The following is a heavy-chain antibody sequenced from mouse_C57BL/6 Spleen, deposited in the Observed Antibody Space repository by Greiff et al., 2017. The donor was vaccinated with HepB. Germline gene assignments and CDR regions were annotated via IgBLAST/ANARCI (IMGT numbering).Heavy chain of an antibody. D-gene: IGHD1-1*01. CDR2: IYPGDGDT. J-gene: IGHJ2*01. V-gene: IGHV1-80*01. Sequence: VQVVEYGAELVKPGASVKISCKASGYAFSSYWMNWVKQRPGKGLEWIGQIYPGDGDTNYNGKFKGKATLTADKSSSTAYMQLSSLTSEDSAVYFCAREGNYGSSPSFDYWGQGTTLTVSS. CDR1: GYAFSSYW. CDR3: AREGNYGSSPSFDY.